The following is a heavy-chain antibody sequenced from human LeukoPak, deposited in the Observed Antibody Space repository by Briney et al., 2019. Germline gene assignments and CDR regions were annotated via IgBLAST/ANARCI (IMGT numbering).Heavy chain of an antibody. CDR3: AREVPYSSSEYDAFDI. D-gene: IGHD6-6*01. J-gene: IGHJ3*02. Sequence: GASVKVSCKASGGTFSSYAISWVRQAPGQGLEWMGRIIPILGIANYAQKFQGRVTITADKSTSTAYMELNSLGSEDTAVYYCAREVPYSSSEYDAFDIWGQGTMVTVSS. CDR2: IIPILGIA. CDR1: GGTFSSYA. V-gene: IGHV1-69*04.